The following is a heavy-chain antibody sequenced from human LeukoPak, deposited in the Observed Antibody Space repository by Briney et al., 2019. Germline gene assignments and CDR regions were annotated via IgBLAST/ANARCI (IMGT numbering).Heavy chain of an antibody. Sequence: PSDTLSLTCTVSGGSISSYYWSWIRHSPEGGGEGIVYIYYSGRTNYNPSLKSRVTISVDTSKTQFSLKLSSVTTADTAVYYSARLHRGEEAFDIWGQGTMVTVSS. CDR2: IYYSGRT. J-gene: IGHJ3*02. CDR3: ARLHRGEEAFDI. CDR1: GGSISSYY. V-gene: IGHV4-59*07.